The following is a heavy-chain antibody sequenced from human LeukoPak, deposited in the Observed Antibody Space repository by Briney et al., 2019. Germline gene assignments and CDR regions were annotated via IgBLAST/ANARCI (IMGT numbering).Heavy chain of an antibody. D-gene: IGHD5-18*01. J-gene: IGHJ4*02. CDR2: INHSGST. Sequence: ASETLSLTCAVYGGSFSGYYWSWIRQPPGKGLEWIGEINHSGSTNYNPSLKSRVTISVDTSKNQFPLKLSSVTAADTAVYYCARRKRQGGIHAPKYYFDYWGQGTLVTVSS. CDR1: GGSFSGYY. V-gene: IGHV4-34*01. CDR3: ARRKRQGGIHAPKYYFDY.